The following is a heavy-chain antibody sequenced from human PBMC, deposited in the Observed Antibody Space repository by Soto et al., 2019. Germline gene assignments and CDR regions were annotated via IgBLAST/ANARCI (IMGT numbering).Heavy chain of an antibody. V-gene: IGHV1-69*02. CDR1: GDTFSSYT. CDR3: AGLTEVGNFYGMDV. D-gene: IGHD7-27*01. Sequence: QVQLVQSGAEVKKPGSSVKVSCKASGDTFSSYTVSWVRQAPGQGLEWMGRIIPLVGIANYAQKFQGSVTIAADKSTTTSYTELSSLRSEDTAVYYCAGLTEVGNFYGMDVWGQGTTVTVSS. J-gene: IGHJ6*02. CDR2: IIPLVGIA.